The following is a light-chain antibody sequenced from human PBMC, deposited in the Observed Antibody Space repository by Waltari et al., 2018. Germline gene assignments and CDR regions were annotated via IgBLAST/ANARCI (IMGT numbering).Light chain of an antibody. CDR3: QQYYSFPPT. CDR1: QGITNY. V-gene: IGKV1D-8*01. Sequence: VIWMTQSPSLLSASTGDRVTISCRMSQGITNYLAWYQQKPGKAPELLIYAASTLQSGVPSRFSGSGSGTDFTLTISYLQSEDFATYYCQQYYSFPPTCGPGTKVDIK. J-gene: IGKJ3*01. CDR2: AAS.